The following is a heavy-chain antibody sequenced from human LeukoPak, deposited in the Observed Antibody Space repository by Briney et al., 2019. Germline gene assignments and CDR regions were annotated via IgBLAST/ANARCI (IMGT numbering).Heavy chain of an antibody. CDR3: ARYYGSGSKYYYYGMDV. D-gene: IGHD3-10*01. CDR1: EYSFTNYW. Sequence: GESLKISCKGSEYSFTNYWIGWVRQMPGRGLEWMGIIYPGDSDTRYSPSFQGQVTISADKSNSTAYLQWSSLKASDTAMYYCARYYGSGSKYYYYGMDVWGQGTTVTVSS. V-gene: IGHV5-51*01. CDR2: IYPGDSDT. J-gene: IGHJ6*02.